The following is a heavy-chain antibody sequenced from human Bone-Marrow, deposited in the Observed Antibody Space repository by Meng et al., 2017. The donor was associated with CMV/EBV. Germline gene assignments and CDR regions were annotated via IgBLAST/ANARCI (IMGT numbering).Heavy chain of an antibody. J-gene: IGHJ6*02. CDR2: ISSDGDTN. CDR1: GFTFSSYA. D-gene: IGHD2-2*01. CDR3: ARERCSSTSCYYYYYYGMDV. Sequence: GESLKISCVASGFTFSSYALHWVRQAPGKGLEWVAVISSDGDTNYYADSVKGRFSISRDNAKNSLYLQMNSLRAEDTAVYYCARERCSSTSCYYYYYYGMDVWGQGTTVTVSS. V-gene: IGHV3-30*04.